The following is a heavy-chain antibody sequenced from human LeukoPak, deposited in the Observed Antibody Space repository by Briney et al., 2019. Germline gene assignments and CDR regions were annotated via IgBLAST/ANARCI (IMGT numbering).Heavy chain of an antibody. J-gene: IGHJ4*02. CDR2: IYHSGST. Sequence: SSETLSLTCTVSGGSISSGGYYWSWIRQPPGKGLEWIGYIYHSGSTYYNPSLKSRVTISVDRSKNQFSLKLSSVTAADTAVYYCARGNYDSSGYLVTFDYWGQGTLVTVSS. D-gene: IGHD3-22*01. V-gene: IGHV4-30-2*01. CDR3: ARGNYDSSGYLVTFDY. CDR1: GGSISSGGYY.